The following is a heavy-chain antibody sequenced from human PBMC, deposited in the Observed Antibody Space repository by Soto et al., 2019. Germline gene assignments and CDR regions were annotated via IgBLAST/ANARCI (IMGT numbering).Heavy chain of an antibody. V-gene: IGHV1-8*01. CDR2: MNPNTGNT. CDR1: GYTFTHYD. CDR3: ARRRWGPPFDF. Sequence: QVQLVQSGADMKKPGASVKVSCKASGYTFTHYDINWVRQATGQGLEWMGWMNPNTGNTGFAQKFQDRVTMTRNTSISTAYMELSSLRSEDTALYFCARRRWGPPFDFWGQGTPVTVSS. D-gene: IGHD3-16*01. J-gene: IGHJ4*02.